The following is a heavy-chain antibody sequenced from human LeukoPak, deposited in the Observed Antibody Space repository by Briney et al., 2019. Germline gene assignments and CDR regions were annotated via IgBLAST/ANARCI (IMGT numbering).Heavy chain of an antibody. V-gene: IGHV3-73*01. CDR1: GFTFSGSA. CDR2: IRSKANSYAT. CDR3: ARALSYSYGSMDF. Sequence: GGSLRLSCAASGFTFSGSAMHWVRQASGKGLEWVGRIRSKANSYATAYAASVKGRFTISRDNAKNSLYLQMNSLRVEDTAVFYCARALSYSYGSMDFWGQGTLVIVSS. J-gene: IGHJ4*02. D-gene: IGHD5-18*01.